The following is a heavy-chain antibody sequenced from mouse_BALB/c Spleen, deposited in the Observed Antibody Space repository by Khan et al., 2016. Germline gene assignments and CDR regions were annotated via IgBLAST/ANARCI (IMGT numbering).Heavy chain of an antibody. CDR1: GFDFRRYW. CDR3: ARAGYYGYLAY. D-gene: IGHD1-1*01. V-gene: IGHV4-1*02. Sequence: EVKLLESGGGLVQPGGSLKLSCAASGFDFRRYWMSWVRQAPGKGLEWIGEINPDSRTINYSPSLKDKFTISRDNAKSTLYLQMSKVRSEDTALYYGARAGYYGYLAYWGQGTLVSVSA. CDR2: INPDSRTI. J-gene: IGHJ3*01.